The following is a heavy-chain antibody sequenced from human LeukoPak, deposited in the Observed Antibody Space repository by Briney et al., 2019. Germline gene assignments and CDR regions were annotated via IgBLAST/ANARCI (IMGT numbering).Heavy chain of an antibody. CDR2: ISYDGSNK. CDR1: GFTFSSYA. Sequence: GGSLRLSCAASGFTFSSYAMHWVRQAPGKGLEWVAVISYDGSNKYYADSVKGRFTISRDNSKNTLYLQMNSLRAEDTAVYYCARDGREVSDYDSSGYLDAFDIWGQGTMVTVSS. J-gene: IGHJ3*02. CDR3: ARDGREVSDYDSSGYLDAFDI. V-gene: IGHV3-30-3*01. D-gene: IGHD3-22*01.